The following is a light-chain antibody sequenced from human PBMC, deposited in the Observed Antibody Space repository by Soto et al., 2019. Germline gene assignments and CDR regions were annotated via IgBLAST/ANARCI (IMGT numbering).Light chain of an antibody. V-gene: IGKV4-1*01. J-gene: IGKJ5*01. Sequence: DTVTSHSTDSLPLSLCGSPTINCESGQSALFTSNNKNYLAWYQQKPGQPPNLLMYWASTRESGVPDRFSGSGSGTDFTLTISSLQAEDVAVYYCQQYFSSPITVGQGTRLEI. CDR3: QQYFSSPIT. CDR1: QSALFTSNNKNY. CDR2: WAS.